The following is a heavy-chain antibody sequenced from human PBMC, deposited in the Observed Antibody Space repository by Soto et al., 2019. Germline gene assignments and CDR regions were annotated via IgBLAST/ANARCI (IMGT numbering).Heavy chain of an antibody. CDR2: ISYSGKS. V-gene: IGHV4-31*03. CDR1: GGSISSGAYY. CDR3: AASPNADFFDY. J-gene: IGHJ4*02. Sequence: SETLSLTCTVSGGSISSGAYYWRWIRQHPGRGLEWIGHISYSGKSDYNPSLESRVAISLDTPRNQFSLKLSSVTAADTAVYYCAASPNADFFDYWGPGALVTSPQ.